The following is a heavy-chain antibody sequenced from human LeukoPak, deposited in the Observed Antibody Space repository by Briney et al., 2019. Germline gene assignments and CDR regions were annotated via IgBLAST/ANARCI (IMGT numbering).Heavy chain of an antibody. J-gene: IGHJ5*02. Sequence: ASVKTSCKASGYTFTSYGISWVRQAPGQGLEWMGWISAYNGNTNYAQKLQGRVTMTTDTSTSTASMGLRSLRSDDTAVYYCARCRSGGYRFDPWGQGTLVTVSS. CDR3: ARCRSGGYRFDP. V-gene: IGHV1-18*01. CDR1: GYTFTSYG. D-gene: IGHD3-10*01. CDR2: ISAYNGNT.